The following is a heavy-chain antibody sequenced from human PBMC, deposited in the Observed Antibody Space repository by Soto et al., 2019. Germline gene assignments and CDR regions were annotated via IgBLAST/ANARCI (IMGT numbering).Heavy chain of an antibody. CDR3: ASYFDDSSALGY. V-gene: IGHV4-34*01. CDR2: INHSGST. J-gene: IGHJ4*02. Sequence: SETLSLTCAVYVGSFSGYYWSWIRQPPGKGLEWIGEINHSGSTNYNPSLKSRVTISVDTSKNQFSLKLSSVTAADTAVYYCASYFDDSSALGYWGQGTLVTVSS. D-gene: IGHD3-22*01. CDR1: VGSFSGYY.